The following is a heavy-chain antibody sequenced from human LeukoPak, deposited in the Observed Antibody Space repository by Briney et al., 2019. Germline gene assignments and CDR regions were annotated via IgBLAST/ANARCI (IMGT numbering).Heavy chain of an antibody. CDR3: ARGWYYFDY. V-gene: IGHV6-1*01. CDR2: TYYRSKWYN. J-gene: IGHJ4*02. D-gene: IGHD6-19*01. Sequence: SQTLSLTCAISVDSVSSNSVAWNWIRQSPSRGLELLGRTYYRSKWYNDYAVSVRSRITIDPDTSKNQFSLQLSSVTPDDTALYFCARGWYYFDYWGQGTLVTVSS. CDR1: VDSVSSNSVA.